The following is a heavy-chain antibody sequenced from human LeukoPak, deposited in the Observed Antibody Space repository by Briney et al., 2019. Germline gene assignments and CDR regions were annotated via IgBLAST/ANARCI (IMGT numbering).Heavy chain of an antibody. CDR1: GFTFSSYS. CDR3: ASGTRAVGGWFTY. CDR2: ISSSSSYI. J-gene: IGHJ4*02. Sequence: GGSLRLSCAASGFTFSSYSMNWVRQAPGKGLEWVSSISSSSSYIYYADSVKGRFAISRDNAKNSLYLQINSLRAEDTAVYYCASGTRAVGGWFTYWGQGTLVTVSS. V-gene: IGHV3-21*01. D-gene: IGHD6-19*01.